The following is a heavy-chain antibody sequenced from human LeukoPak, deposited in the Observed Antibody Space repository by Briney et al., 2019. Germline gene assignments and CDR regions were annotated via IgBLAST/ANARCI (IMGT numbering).Heavy chain of an antibody. V-gene: IGHV3-15*01. CDR2: IKSQIGGGTR. CDR1: GFTVTNAW. CDR3: TTGDWTAGN. Sequence: GGSLRLSCAASGFTVTNAWMSWVRQAPGKGLEWVGRIKSQIGGGTRAYAAPVKGRFTISKDDSKNTLYLQMNGLKTDDTAVYYCTTGDWTAGNWGQGTLVTVSS. D-gene: IGHD3/OR15-3a*01. J-gene: IGHJ4*02.